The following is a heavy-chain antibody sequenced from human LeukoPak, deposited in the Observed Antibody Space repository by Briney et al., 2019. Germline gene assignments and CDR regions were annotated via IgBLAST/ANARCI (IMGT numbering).Heavy chain of an antibody. V-gene: IGHV4-59*01. CDR3: ARVTTRGWFDP. J-gene: IGHJ5*02. CDR2: INYSGNT. CDR1: GDSISGYY. Sequence: SETLSLTCSVSGDSISGYYWSWIRQPPGKGLEWIGYINYSGNTYYNPSLKSRVTISLDTSKNQFSLKSNSMTSADTAVYYCARVTTRGWFDPWGQGTLVTVSS. D-gene: IGHD1-1*01.